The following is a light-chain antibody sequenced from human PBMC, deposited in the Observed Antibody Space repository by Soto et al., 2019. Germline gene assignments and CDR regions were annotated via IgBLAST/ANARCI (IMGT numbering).Light chain of an antibody. CDR1: SSDVDAYNY. V-gene: IGLV2-14*01. J-gene: IGLJ2*01. CDR3: SSYTSSSTRV. Sequence: QSALTQPASVSGSPGQSITISCTGTSSDVDAYNYVSWYQQNPGKAPKLMIYEVSNRPSGVSNRFSGSKSGNTASLTISGLQAEDEADYYCSSYTSSSTRVFGGGTKLTVL. CDR2: EVS.